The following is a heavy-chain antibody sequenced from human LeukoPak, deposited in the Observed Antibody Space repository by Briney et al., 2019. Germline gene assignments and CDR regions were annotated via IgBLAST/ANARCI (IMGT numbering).Heavy chain of an antibody. J-gene: IGHJ4*02. D-gene: IGHD6-13*01. V-gene: IGHV4-34*01. CDR2: INHSGST. Sequence: SETLSLTCAVYGGSFSGYYWSWIRQPPGKGLEWIGEINHSGSTNYNPSLKSRVTISVDTSKNQFSLKLSSVTAADTAVYYCARGLLKYSSSWYGPRYYFDYWGQGTLVTVSS. CDR1: GGSFSGYY. CDR3: ARGLLKYSSSWYGPRYYFDY.